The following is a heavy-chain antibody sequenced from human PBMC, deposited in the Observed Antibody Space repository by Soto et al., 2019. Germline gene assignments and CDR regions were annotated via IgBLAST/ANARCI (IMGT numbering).Heavy chain of an antibody. V-gene: IGHV4-61*08. J-gene: IGHJ4*02. CDR1: GGSISSGDYY. CDR2: IYYSGST. CDR3: ARGRDGYNYGY. Sequence: SETLSLTCTVSGGSISSGDYYWSWIRQPPGKGLEWIGYIYYSGSTNYNPSLKSRVTISVDTSKNQFSLKLSSVTAADTAVYYCARGRDGYNYGYWGQGTLVTVSS. D-gene: IGHD5-12*01.